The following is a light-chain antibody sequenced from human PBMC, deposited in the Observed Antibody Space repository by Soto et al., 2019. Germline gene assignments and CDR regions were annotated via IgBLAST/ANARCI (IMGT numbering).Light chain of an antibody. V-gene: IGKV3-15*01. Sequence: EIVMTQSPAPLSVSPGERATLSCRASQSVSSNLAWYQQKPGQAPRLLIYGASTRATGIPARFSGGGSGTEFTLTISSLQSEDFAVYYCQQYNNWPPYTFGQGTKVDIK. J-gene: IGKJ2*01. CDR3: QQYNNWPPYT. CDR1: QSVSSN. CDR2: GAS.